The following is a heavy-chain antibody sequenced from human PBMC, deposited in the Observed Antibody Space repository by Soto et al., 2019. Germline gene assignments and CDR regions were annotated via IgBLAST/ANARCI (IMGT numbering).Heavy chain of an antibody. CDR2: INPNSGGT. D-gene: IGHD2-2*01. CDR3: ARAIVPAAHTRYYYYYYGMDV. CDR1: GYTFTGYY. V-gene: IGHV1-2*04. J-gene: IGHJ6*02. Sequence: GALVKVSCKASGYTFTGYYMHWVRQAPGQGLEWMGWINPNSGGTNYAQKFQGWVTMTRDTSISTAYMELSRLRSDDTAVYYCARAIVPAAHTRYYYYYYGMDVWGQGTTVTVSS.